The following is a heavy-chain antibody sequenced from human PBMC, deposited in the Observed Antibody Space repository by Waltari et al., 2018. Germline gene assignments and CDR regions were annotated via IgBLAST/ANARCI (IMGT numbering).Heavy chain of an antibody. CDR1: GGTFSSYT. CDR2: ISPIRGRA. Sequence: QVQLVQSGAEVKKPGSSVKVSCKASGGTFSSYTISWVRQAPGQGLEWMGRISPIRGRANDAQKFQGRVTITADKSTSTAYMELSSLRSEDTAVYYCARDHQGQQLFRDAFDIWGQGTMVTVSS. CDR3: ARDHQGQQLFRDAFDI. V-gene: IGHV1-69*08. D-gene: IGHD6-13*01. J-gene: IGHJ3*02.